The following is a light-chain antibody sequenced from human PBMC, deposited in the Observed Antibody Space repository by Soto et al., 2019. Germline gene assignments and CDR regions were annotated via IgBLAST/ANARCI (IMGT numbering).Light chain of an antibody. Sequence: EIVMTQSPVALSVSPGERAALSCRASQSVGRNFAWYQQRPGQAPRVLIYGTSPRATGVPARFSGSGSGTDFTLTISRLQSEDCAVSYCQQYNNWPYTFGQGPRLEIK. CDR2: GTS. J-gene: IGKJ2*01. V-gene: IGKV3-15*01. CDR1: QSVGRN. CDR3: QQYNNWPYT.